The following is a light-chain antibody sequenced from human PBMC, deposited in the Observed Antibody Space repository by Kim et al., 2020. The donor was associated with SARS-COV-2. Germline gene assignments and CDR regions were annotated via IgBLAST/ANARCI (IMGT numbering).Light chain of an antibody. CDR3: QQFNDYPLT. V-gene: IGKV1-9*01. CDR1: QDNSSY. CDR2: AAF. J-gene: IGKJ4*02. Sequence: VSDGDRVTSTCRASQDNSSYLGWYQQKRGRAPNLLIQAAFTLQSGVPSRFAGSGSGTEFTLTISSLQPEDSATYYCQQFNDYPLTFGGETKVESK.